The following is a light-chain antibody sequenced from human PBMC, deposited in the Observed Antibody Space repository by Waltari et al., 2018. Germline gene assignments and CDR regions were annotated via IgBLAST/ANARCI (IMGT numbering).Light chain of an antibody. CDR3: QQYHDWPRT. CDR2: DAS. V-gene: IGKV3-15*01. Sequence: EIVLTQSPATLSVSPGERATLFCRASQSVGRHLAWYRQRPGQAPSPLIYDASTRATGPPATFSGSGSGKEFSLTISSLQSEDFAVYYCQQYHDWPRTFGQGTRLEIK. CDR1: QSVGRH. J-gene: IGKJ5*01.